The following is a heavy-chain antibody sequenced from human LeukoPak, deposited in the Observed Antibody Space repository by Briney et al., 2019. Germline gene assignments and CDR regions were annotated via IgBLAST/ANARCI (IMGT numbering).Heavy chain of an antibody. Sequence: AASVTVSCKASGGTFSSYAISWVRQAPGQGLEWMGGIIPIFGTANYAQKFQGRVTITADESTSTAHMELSSLRSEDTAVYYCARAWGTLLKDWFDPWGQGTLVTVSS. CDR2: IIPIFGTA. CDR3: ARAWGTLLKDWFDP. V-gene: IGHV1-69*13. J-gene: IGHJ5*02. D-gene: IGHD3-16*01. CDR1: GGTFSSYA.